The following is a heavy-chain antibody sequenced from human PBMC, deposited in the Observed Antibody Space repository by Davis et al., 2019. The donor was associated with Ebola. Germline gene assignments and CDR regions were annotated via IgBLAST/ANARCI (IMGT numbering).Heavy chain of an antibody. J-gene: IGHJ4*02. CDR3: GFDF. V-gene: IGHV3-23*01. Sequence: PGGSLRLSCGAFGFPFSFYAMSWVRQAPGKGLEWVSAISGSGGSTKYADSVKGRFTISRDNSKNTLYLQMNSLRAEDTAVYFCGFDFWGQGTLVTVSS. CDR1: GFPFSFYA. CDR2: ISGSGGST.